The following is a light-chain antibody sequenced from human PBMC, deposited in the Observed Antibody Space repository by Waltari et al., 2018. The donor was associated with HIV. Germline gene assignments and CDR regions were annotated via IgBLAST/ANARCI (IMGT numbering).Light chain of an antibody. CDR3: QQRGI. CDR2: DAS. CDR1: QGLSSY. V-gene: IGKV3D-11*01. Sequence: VLTQSPATLSLSPGERATLSCRATQGLSSYLAWYQQRPGQAPRLLIYDASKRATGVQARFSGSGPGTDFTLTISSLEPEDFAVYYCQQRGIFGQGTKLEIK. J-gene: IGKJ2*01.